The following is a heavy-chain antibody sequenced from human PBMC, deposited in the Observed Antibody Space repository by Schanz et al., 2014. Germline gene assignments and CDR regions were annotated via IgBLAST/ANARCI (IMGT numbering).Heavy chain of an antibody. Sequence: GKEVEAGGGLVKPGGSLRLSCAASGFIFNDYYMNWIRQAPGKGLAFLSYLRLDGTTSYYADSVKGRFTISRDNAKNSLYLEMTSLRGEDTAVYYCARENLNWEAFDIWGQGTVVTVSS. CDR2: LRLDGTTS. CDR3: ARENLNWEAFDI. V-gene: IGHV3-11*01. D-gene: IGHD7-27*01. J-gene: IGHJ3*02. CDR1: GFIFNDYY.